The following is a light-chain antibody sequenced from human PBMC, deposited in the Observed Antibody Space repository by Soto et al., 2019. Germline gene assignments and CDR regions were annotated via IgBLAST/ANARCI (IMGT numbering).Light chain of an antibody. CDR2: GNN. CDR3: QSYDGSLSGSV. V-gene: IGLV1-40*01. CDR1: SSNIGAGYN. Sequence: QSVLTQPPSVSGAPGQRVTISCTGSSSNIGAGYNVHWYQQFPGTAPKLLIYGNNNRPSGVPDRFSGSKSGTSASLAITGLQSADEADFYCQSYDGSLSGSVFGTGTKLTVL. J-gene: IGLJ1*01.